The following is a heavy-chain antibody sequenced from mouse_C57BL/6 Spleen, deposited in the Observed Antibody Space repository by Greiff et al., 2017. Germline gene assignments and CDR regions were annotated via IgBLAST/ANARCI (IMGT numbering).Heavy chain of an antibody. J-gene: IGHJ2*01. V-gene: IGHV1-74*01. D-gene: IGHD2-5*01. CDR2: IHPSDSDT. CDR1: GYTFTSYW. CDR3: AALYSNYGLDY. Sequence: QVQLKQPGAELVKPGASVKVSCKASGYTFTSYWMHWVKQRPGQGLEWIGRIHPSDSDTNYNQKFKGKATLTVDKSSSTAYMQLSSLTSEDSAVYYCAALYSNYGLDYWGQGTTLTVSS.